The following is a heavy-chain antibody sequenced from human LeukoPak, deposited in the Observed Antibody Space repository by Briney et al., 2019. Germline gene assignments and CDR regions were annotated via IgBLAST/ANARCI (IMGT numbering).Heavy chain of an antibody. Sequence: TSETLSLTCTVSGGSISSYYWSWIRQPPGKGLEWIGYIYYSGSTNYNPSLKSRVTISVDTSKNQFSLKLSSVTAADTTVYYCARPRHPPWYGSGWHNCYFDLCRRGTLVTVSS. CDR3: ARPRHPPWYGSGWHNCYFDL. V-gene: IGHV4-59*08. CDR1: GGSISSYY. J-gene: IGHJ2*01. CDR2: IYYSGST. D-gene: IGHD6-19*01.